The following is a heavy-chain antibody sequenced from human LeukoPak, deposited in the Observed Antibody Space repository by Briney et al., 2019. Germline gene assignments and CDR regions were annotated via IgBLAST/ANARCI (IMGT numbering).Heavy chain of an antibody. CDR1: GYTFTSYG. Sequence: ASVTVSCTASGYTFTSYGISWVRQAPGQGLEWMGWISAYNGNTNYAQKFQGRVTNTADKSTSTAYMELSSLRSEDTAVYYCARDQSCSGGSCYPDYYYGMDVWGQGTTVTVSS. CDR2: ISAYNGNT. CDR3: ARDQSCSGGSCYPDYYYGMDV. V-gene: IGHV1-18*01. D-gene: IGHD2-15*01. J-gene: IGHJ6*02.